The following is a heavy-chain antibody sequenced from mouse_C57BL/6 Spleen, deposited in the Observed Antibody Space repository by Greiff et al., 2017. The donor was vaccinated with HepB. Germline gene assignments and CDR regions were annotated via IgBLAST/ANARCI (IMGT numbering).Heavy chain of an antibody. Sequence: QVQLQQSGAELVMPGASVKLSCKASGYTFTSYWMHWVKQRPGQGLEWIGEIDPSDSYTNYNQKFKGKSTLTVDKSSSTAYMQLSSLTSEDSAVYYCARSDYSNSTDFDYWGQGTTLTVSS. D-gene: IGHD2-5*01. CDR1: GYTFTSYW. CDR2: IDPSDSYT. V-gene: IGHV1-69*01. CDR3: ARSDYSNSTDFDY. J-gene: IGHJ2*01.